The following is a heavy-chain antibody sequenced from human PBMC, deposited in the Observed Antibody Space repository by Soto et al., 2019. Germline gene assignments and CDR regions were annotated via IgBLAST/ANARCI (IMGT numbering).Heavy chain of an antibody. Sequence: QLHLVQSGAVVKKPGASVTVSCSASGYPVTAYYMHWVRQAPGRGLEWMGGINPATGAAKYTQTFQGRVTMTRDTSTSTVFMELSGLTSEDTAVFYCARGGGVGVAGSAAFDMWGQGTVVNVSS. CDR1: GYPVTAYY. D-gene: IGHD3-3*01. V-gene: IGHV1-2*02. J-gene: IGHJ3*02. CDR2: INPATGAA. CDR3: ARGGGVGVAGSAAFDM.